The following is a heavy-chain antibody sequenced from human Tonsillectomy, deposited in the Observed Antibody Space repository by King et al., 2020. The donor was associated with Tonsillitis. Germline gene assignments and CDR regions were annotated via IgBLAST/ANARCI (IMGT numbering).Heavy chain of an antibody. CDR3: AHSPHADYDSSGYYYSWFDP. CDR2: IYWNDDK. J-gene: IGHJ5*02. V-gene: IGHV2-5*01. CDR1: GFSLSTSGVG. D-gene: IGHD3-22*01. Sequence: TLKESGPTLVKPTQTLTLTCTFSGFSLSTSGVGVGWIRQPPGKALEWLALIYWNDDKRYSPSLKSRLTITKDTSKNQVVLTMTNMDPVDTATYYCAHSPHADYDSSGYYYSWFDPWGQGTLVTVSS.